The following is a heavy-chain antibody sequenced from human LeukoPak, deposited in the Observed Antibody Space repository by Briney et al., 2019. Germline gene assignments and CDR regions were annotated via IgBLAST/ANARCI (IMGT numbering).Heavy chain of an antibody. D-gene: IGHD3-9*01. V-gene: IGHV1-69*04. CDR3: ARDLGHYDILTGYYAGGPVDY. CDR2: IIPILGIA. CDR1: GGTFSSYA. Sequence: GSSVKVSCKASGGTFSSYAISWVRQAPGQGLEWMGRIIPILGIANYAQKFQGRVTITADKSTSTAYMELSSLGSEDTAVYYCARDLGHYDILTGYYAGGPVDYWGQGTLVTVSS. J-gene: IGHJ4*02.